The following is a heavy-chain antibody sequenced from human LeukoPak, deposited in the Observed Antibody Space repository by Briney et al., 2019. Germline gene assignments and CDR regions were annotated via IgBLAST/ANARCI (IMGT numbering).Heavy chain of an antibody. CDR1: GFTFSTYP. D-gene: IGHD2-2*01. Sequence: GGSLRLSCGASGFTFSTYPMTWVRQAPGKGLEWVSSIGAGGISTYYADSVKGRFVTSRDNSKNTLYLQMSSLRDDDAAVYYCAKYIVVDATRTFDYWGQGTLVTVSS. V-gene: IGHV3-23*01. CDR3: AKYIVVDATRTFDY. J-gene: IGHJ4*02. CDR2: IGAGGIST.